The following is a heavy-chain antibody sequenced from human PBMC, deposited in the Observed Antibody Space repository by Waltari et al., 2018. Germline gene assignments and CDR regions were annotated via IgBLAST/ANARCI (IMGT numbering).Heavy chain of an antibody. D-gene: IGHD6-13*01. Sequence: QLQLQESGPGLVKPSETLSLTCTVSGGSISSSSYYWGWIRQPPGKGLEWIGSIYYSGSTYYNPSRKSRVTISVDTSKNQFSLKLSSVTAADTAVYYCARRVTGIAAAGTVYWGQGTLVTVSS. V-gene: IGHV4-39*07. J-gene: IGHJ4*02. CDR2: IYYSGST. CDR1: GGSISSSSYY. CDR3: ARRVTGIAAAGTVY.